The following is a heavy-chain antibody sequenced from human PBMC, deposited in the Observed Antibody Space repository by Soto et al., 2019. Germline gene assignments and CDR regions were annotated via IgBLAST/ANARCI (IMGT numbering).Heavy chain of an antibody. J-gene: IGHJ4*02. CDR1: GFTFSSYG. V-gene: IGHV3-30*03. D-gene: IGHD2-15*01. CDR2: ISYDGSNK. Sequence: QVQLVESGGGVVQPGRSLRLSCAASGFTFSSYGMHWVRQAPGKGLEWVAVISYDGSNKYYADSVKGRFTISRDNSKNTLYLKMSSLRAEDMAVYYCERAGGLLRDYWGQGTLVTVSS. CDR3: ERAGGLLRDY.